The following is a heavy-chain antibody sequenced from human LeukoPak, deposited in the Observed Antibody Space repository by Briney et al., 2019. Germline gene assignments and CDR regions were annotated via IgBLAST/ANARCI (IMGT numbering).Heavy chain of an antibody. D-gene: IGHD3-16*01. CDR2: IYYSGST. CDR1: GGSISSYY. J-gene: IGHJ6*03. Sequence: SETLSLTCTVSGGSISSYYWSWIRQPPGKGLEWIGYIYYSGSTNYNPSLKSRVTISVDTSKNQFSLKLSSVAAADTAVYYCARTLNYGPYYYYYYTDVWGKGTTVTVSS. CDR3: ARTLNYGPYYYYYYTDV. V-gene: IGHV4-59*01.